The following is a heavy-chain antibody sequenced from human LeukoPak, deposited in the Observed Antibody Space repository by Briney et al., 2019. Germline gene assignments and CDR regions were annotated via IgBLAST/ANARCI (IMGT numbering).Heavy chain of an antibody. V-gene: IGHV3-30*02. Sequence: GGSLRLSCAASGFTFSSYGMHWVRQAPGKGLEWVAFIRYDGSNKYYADSVKGRFTISRDNSKNTLYLQMNSLRAEDTAVYYCAKEGAYSSSWTGAFDIWGQGTMVTVSS. CDR2: IRYDGSNK. CDR1: GFTFSSYG. CDR3: AKEGAYSSSWTGAFDI. D-gene: IGHD6-13*01. J-gene: IGHJ3*02.